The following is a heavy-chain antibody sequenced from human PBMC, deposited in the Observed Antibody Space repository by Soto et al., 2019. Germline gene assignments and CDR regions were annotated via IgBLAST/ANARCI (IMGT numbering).Heavy chain of an antibody. Sequence: QLQLQESGSGLVKPSQTLSLTCAVPGGSISSGGYSWSWIRQPPGKGLEWIGYMYHSGSTYYNPSLKSRVTISIDRSKNQFSLKLGAVAAADTAVYYCPRVPDHWGQGILVTVSS. J-gene: IGHJ4*02. CDR2: MYHSGST. V-gene: IGHV4-30-2*01. CDR3: PRVPDH. D-gene: IGHD2-2*01. CDR1: GGSISSGGYS.